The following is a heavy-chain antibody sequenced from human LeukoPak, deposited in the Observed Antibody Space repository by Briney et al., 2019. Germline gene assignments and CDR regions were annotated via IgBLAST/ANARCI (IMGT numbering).Heavy chain of an antibody. J-gene: IGHJ4*02. Sequence: GGSLRLSCAASGFTFSSYAMHWVRQAPGKGLEWVAVISYDGSNKYYADSVKGRFTISRDNSKNTLYLQMNSLRAEDTAVYYCARDREVGEGYYFDYWGQGTLVTVSS. D-gene: IGHD3-10*01. CDR2: ISYDGSNK. V-gene: IGHV3-30-3*01. CDR1: GFTFSSYA. CDR3: ARDREVGEGYYFDY.